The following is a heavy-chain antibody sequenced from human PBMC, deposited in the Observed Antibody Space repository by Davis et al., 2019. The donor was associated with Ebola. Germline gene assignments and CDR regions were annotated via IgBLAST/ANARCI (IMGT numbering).Heavy chain of an antibody. CDR3: AKGGYSGYAFDY. J-gene: IGHJ4*02. V-gene: IGHV3-9*01. CDR1: GFSFDAYA. CDR2: LSWNIGSI. D-gene: IGHD5-12*01. Sequence: GRSLRPSCAASGFSFDAYAMHWVRQVPGKGLEWVSGLSWNIGSIAYAASVKGRFTVPRDNAKNSLYLHMNSLRVDDTAVYYCAKGGYSGYAFDYWGQGTLVTVSP.